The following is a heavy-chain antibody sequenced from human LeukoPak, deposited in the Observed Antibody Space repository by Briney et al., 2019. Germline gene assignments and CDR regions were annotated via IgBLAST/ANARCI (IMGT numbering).Heavy chain of an antibody. D-gene: IGHD2-2*01. CDR3: ARNPHGGIVVKPAADRHYYFDY. J-gene: IGHJ4*02. V-gene: IGHV3-23*01. Sequence: PGGSLRLSCAASGFTFSSYAMSWVRQAPGKGLEWVSAISGSGGSTYYADSVKGRFSISRDNSKNMLYLQLNSLRAEDTAVYYCARNPHGGIVVKPAADRHYYFDYWGQGTLVTVPS. CDR2: ISGSGGST. CDR1: GFTFSSYA.